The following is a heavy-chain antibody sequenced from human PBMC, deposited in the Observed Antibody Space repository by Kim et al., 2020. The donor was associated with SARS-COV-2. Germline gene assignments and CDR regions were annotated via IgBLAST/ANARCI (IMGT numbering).Heavy chain of an antibody. Sequence: GGSLRLSCAASGFTFSSYSMNWVRQAPGKGLEWVSSISSSSSYIYYADSVKGRFTISRDNAKNSLYLQMNSLRAEDTAVYYCARDTKHYYGSGSYFFDYWGQGTLVTVSS. D-gene: IGHD3-10*01. V-gene: IGHV3-21*01. J-gene: IGHJ4*02. CDR1: GFTFSSYS. CDR3: ARDTKHYYGSGSYFFDY. CDR2: ISSSSSYI.